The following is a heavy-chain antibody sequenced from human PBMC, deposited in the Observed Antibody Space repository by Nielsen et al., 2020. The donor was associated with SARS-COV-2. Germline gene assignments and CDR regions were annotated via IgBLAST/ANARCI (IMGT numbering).Heavy chain of an antibody. D-gene: IGHD3-16*02. CDR1: GGSFSGYY. CDR2: INHSGST. J-gene: IGHJ4*02. V-gene: IGHV4-34*01. Sequence: SETLSLTCAVYGGSFSGYYWSWIRQPPGKGLEWIGEINHSGSTNYNPSLKSRVTISVDTSKNQFSLKLSSVTAADTAVYYCARGTITFGGVIVNWGQGTLVTVSS. CDR3: ARGTITFGGVIVN.